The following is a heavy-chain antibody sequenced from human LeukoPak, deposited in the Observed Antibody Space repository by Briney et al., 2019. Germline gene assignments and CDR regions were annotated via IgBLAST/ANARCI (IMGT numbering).Heavy chain of an antibody. D-gene: IGHD2-2*02. J-gene: IGHJ5*02. CDR2: INIDGSST. CDR3: ARGEGWYCSSTNCFTHWFDP. CDR1: GFTFSSYW. Sequence: GALRLSCAASGFTFSSYWMHWVRQAPGKGLVWVSHINIDGSSTSYADSVKGRFTISRDNAKNTLYLQMNSLRAEDTAVYYCARGEGWYCSSTNCFTHWFDPWGQGTLVTVSS. V-gene: IGHV3-74*01.